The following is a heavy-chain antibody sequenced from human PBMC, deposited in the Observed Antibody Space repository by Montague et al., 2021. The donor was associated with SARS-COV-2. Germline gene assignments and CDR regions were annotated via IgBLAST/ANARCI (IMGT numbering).Heavy chain of an antibody. CDR3: ARTSASSDY. V-gene: IGHV6-1*01. J-gene: IGHJ4*02. CDR1: GDSVSRNSAA. CDR2: TYYRSKWYN. D-gene: IGHD1-26*01. Sequence: SAISGDSVSRNSAAWNWTRQSPSRGLEWLGRTYYRSKWYNDYAVSVKSRITINPDTSKNQISLQLNSVTSEDTAVYYCARTSASSDYWGQGTLVTVSS.